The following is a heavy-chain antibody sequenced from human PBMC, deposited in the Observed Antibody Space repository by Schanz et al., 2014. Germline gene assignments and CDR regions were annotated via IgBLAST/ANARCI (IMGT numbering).Heavy chain of an antibody. CDR3: ARDHTTESYYSAGPPIDY. V-gene: IGHV3-66*01. D-gene: IGHD1-26*01. Sequence: EVQLLESGGGVVRPGGSLRLSCAVSGFIVRSNYMTWVRQAPGKGLEWVSFVHPGGSTYYPDSVKGRFTISRDSSKNTLYLQMNSLRAEDTAVYYCARDHTTESYYSAGPPIDYWGQGTLLTVSS. CDR1: GFIVRSNY. J-gene: IGHJ4*02. CDR2: VHPGGST.